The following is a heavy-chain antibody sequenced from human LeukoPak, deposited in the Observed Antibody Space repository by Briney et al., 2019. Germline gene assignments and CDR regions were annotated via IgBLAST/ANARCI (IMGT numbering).Heavy chain of an antibody. CDR2: IYSGGST. CDR1: GFTVSSNY. Sequence: GGSLRLSCAASGFTVSSNYMNWVRQAPGKGLEWVSVIYSGGSTYYADSVKGRFTIPRDNSKNTLYLQMNSLRAEDTAVYYCARGPGSGLLRYDYWGQGTLVTVSS. CDR3: ARGPGSGLLRYDY. J-gene: IGHJ4*02. V-gene: IGHV3-66*01. D-gene: IGHD3-22*01.